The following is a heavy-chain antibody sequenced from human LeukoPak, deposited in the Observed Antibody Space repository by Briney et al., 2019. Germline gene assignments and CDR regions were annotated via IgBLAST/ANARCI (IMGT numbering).Heavy chain of an antibody. CDR2: INPSGGST. D-gene: IGHD6-6*01. J-gene: IGHJ6*04. V-gene: IGHV1-46*01. CDR1: GHTFTSYY. CDR3: ARDRLMYSSSFHQQSDV. Sequence: ASVKVSCKASGHTFTSYYMHWVRQAPGQGLEWMGIINPSGGSTSYAQKFQGRVTMTRDTSTSTVYMELSSLRSEDTAVYYCARDRLMYSSSFHQQSDVWGKGTTVTVSS.